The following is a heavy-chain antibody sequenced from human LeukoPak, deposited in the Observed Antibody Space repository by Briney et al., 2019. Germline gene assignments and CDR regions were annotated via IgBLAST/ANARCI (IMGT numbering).Heavy chain of an antibody. J-gene: IGHJ4*02. V-gene: IGHV3-13*01. CDR3: ARSYPHSSSWHFDY. CDR1: GFTFSSYW. CDR2: IGTAGDT. D-gene: IGHD6-13*01. Sequence: PGGSLRLSCAASGFTFSSYWMHWVRQATGKGLEWVSAIGTAGDTYYPGSVKGRFTISRENAKNSLYLQMNSLRAGDTAVYYCARSYPHSSSWHFDYWGQGTLVTVSS.